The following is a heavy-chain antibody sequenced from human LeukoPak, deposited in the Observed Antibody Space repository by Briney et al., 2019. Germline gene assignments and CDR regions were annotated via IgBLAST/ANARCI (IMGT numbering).Heavy chain of an antibody. CDR2: ISVSGGST. J-gene: IGHJ4*02. CDR3: ASRGTVTTYY. Sequence: GGSLRLSCAASGFTFSIYAMSWVRQAPGKGLEWISAISVSGGSTYYADSVKGRFTISRDNSKNTLYLQMNSLRAEDTAVYYCASRGTVTTYYWGQGTLVTVSS. CDR1: GFTFSIYA. V-gene: IGHV3-23*01. D-gene: IGHD4-17*01.